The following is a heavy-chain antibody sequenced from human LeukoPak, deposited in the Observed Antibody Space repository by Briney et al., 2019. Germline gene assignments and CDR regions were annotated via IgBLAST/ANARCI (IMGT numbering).Heavy chain of an antibody. CDR2: ISAYNGNT. Sequence: GASVKVSCKASGYTFTSYGISWVRQAPGQGLEWMGWISAYNGNTNYAQKLQGRVTMTTDTSTSTAYMGLRSLRSDDTAVYYCARDSPDIVVVPAAMFMGGYYGMDVWGQGTTVTVSS. CDR1: GYTFTSYG. V-gene: IGHV1-18*01. D-gene: IGHD2-2*01. CDR3: ARDSPDIVVVPAAMFMGGYYGMDV. J-gene: IGHJ6*02.